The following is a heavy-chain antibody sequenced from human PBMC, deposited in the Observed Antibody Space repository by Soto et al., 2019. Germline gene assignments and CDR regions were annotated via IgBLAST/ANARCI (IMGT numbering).Heavy chain of an antibody. V-gene: IGHV4-31*03. CDR2: IYYSGST. CDR3: ATYRGRYFAWLPILSQGNWFDP. J-gene: IGHJ5*02. Sequence: PSETLSLTCTVSGGSISSGGYYWSWIRQHPGKGLEWIGYIYYSGSTYYNPSLKSRVTISVDTSKNQFSLKLSSVTAADTAVYYCATYRGRYFAWLPILSQGNWFDPWGQGPLVTVSS. D-gene: IGHD3-9*01. CDR1: GGSISSGGYY.